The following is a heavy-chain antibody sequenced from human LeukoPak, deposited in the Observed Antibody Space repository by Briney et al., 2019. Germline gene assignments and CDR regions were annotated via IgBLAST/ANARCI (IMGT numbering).Heavy chain of an antibody. CDR3: ASGSMKQLMGY. Sequence: PSETLSLTCTVSGDSINSYYWSWIRQPPGKGLEWIGYIYYSGSTNYNPSLKSRVTISVDTSKNQFSLKLSSVTAADTAVYYCASGSMKQLMGYWGQGTLVTVSS. CDR1: GDSINSYY. D-gene: IGHD6-13*01. J-gene: IGHJ4*02. V-gene: IGHV4-59*01. CDR2: IYYSGST.